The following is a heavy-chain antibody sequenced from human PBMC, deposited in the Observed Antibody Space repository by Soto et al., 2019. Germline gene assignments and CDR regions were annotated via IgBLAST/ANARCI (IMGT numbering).Heavy chain of an antibody. CDR1: GGSISSSSYY. D-gene: IGHD1-26*01. CDR2: IYYSGST. Sequence: SETLSLTCTVSGGSISSSSYYWGWIRQPPGKGLEWIGSIYYSGSTYYNPVLKRLVTISVDTSKNQFSLKLSSVTAAETAVYYSATLSSYRSYYPYYFDYWGQGTLVTVSS. V-gene: IGHV4-39*01. J-gene: IGHJ4*02. CDR3: ATLSSYRSYYPYYFDY.